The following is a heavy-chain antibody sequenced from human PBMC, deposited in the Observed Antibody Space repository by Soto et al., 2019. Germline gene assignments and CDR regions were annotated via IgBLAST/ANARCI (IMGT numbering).Heavy chain of an antibody. CDR3: ARHKSDYAIPNSFDP. J-gene: IGHJ5*02. V-gene: IGHV4-39*01. Sequence: SETLSLTCTVSGGPISSNSYYWGWIRQPPGKGLEWIRSIYYSGNTYYNPSLKSRVTISVDTSKNQFSLKLSSVTAADTAVYYCARHKSDYAIPNSFDPWGQGTLVTVSS. D-gene: IGHD4-17*01. CDR2: IYYSGNT. CDR1: GGPISSNSYY.